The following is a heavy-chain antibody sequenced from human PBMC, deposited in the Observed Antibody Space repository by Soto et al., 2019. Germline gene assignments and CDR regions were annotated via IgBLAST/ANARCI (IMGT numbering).Heavy chain of an antibody. Sequence: QVQLVQSGAEVKKPGASVKVSCKASGYTFTSYGISWVRQAPGQGLEWMGWISAYNGNTKYAQKLQGRVTMTTDTPTSTAYMELRRLRSADTALYYCARDYTHSGWFDPWGQGTLVTVSS. V-gene: IGHV1-18*01. CDR3: ARDYTHSGWFDP. CDR1: GYTFTSYG. CDR2: ISAYNGNT. D-gene: IGHD2-21*01. J-gene: IGHJ5*02.